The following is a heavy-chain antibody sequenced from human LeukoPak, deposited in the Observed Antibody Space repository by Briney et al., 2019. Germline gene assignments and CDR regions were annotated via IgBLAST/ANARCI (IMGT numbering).Heavy chain of an antibody. J-gene: IGHJ2*01. CDR3: ARNDWGLGSFWYFTL. CDR1: EFTFSHYW. CDR2: IKQDGSEE. Sequence: PGGSLRLSCEASEFTFSHYWMSWVRQAPGKGLEWVAYIKQDGSEEHYVDSVKGRFTISRDNAKNSLFLQLNSLRAEDTAVYFCARNDWGLGSFWYFTLWGRGTLVTVSS. V-gene: IGHV3-7*01. D-gene: IGHD7-27*01.